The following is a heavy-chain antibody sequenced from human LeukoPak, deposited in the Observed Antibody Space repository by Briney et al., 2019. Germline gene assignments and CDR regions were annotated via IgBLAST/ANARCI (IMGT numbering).Heavy chain of an antibody. V-gene: IGHV3-23*01. Sequence: PGGSLRLSCAASGFTFSNYAMSWVRQAPGKGLEWVSGVSGSGGATYYADSVKGRFTISRDNSKNTLSLQMNSLRAEDTAVYYCARSMYSGSPIDYWGQGTLVTVSS. CDR3: ARSMYSGSPIDY. CDR1: GFTFSNYA. CDR2: VSGSGGAT. J-gene: IGHJ4*02. D-gene: IGHD1-26*01.